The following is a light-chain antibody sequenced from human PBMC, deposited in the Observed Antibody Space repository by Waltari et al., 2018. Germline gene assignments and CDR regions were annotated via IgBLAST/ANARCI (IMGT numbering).Light chain of an antibody. CDR1: RSDVGSYNL. Sequence: QSALTQPASVSGSPGQSITISCTGTRSDVGSYNLVSWYQQHPGKAPKLMIYEGSKRPSGVSNRFSGSKSGNTASLTISGLQAEDEADYSCCSYAGSSTYVFGTGTKVTVL. CDR3: CSYAGSSTYV. J-gene: IGLJ1*01. CDR2: EGS. V-gene: IGLV2-23*01.